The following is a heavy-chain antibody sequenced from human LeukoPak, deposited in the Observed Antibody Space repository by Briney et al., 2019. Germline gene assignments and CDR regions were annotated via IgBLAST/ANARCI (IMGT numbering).Heavy chain of an antibody. CDR3: GRGPTGDGYGYYFDY. CDR2: IYYSGST. D-gene: IGHD5-24*01. V-gene: IGHV4-59*11. CDR1: GASISGHY. J-gene: IGHJ4*02. Sequence: SESLSLTCTVSGASISGHYWSWIRQPPGKGLEWIVYIYYSGSTNYNPTLQSRVTISIDTSKTQFSLKLSSVTAAETAVYDYGRGPTGDGYGYYFDYWGRGTLVSVSS.